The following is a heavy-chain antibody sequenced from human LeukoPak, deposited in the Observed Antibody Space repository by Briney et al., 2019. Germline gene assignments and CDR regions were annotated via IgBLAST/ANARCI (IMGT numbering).Heavy chain of an antibody. Sequence: GASVKVSCKASGYTFTGYYMHWVRQAPGQGLEWMGWINPNSGGTNYAQKFQGRVTMTRDTSTSTAYMELSRLRSDDTAVYYCARGVQNYDILTGYYPYYFDYWGQGTLVTVSS. CDR3: ARGVQNYDILTGYYPYYFDY. V-gene: IGHV1-2*02. CDR2: INPNSGGT. J-gene: IGHJ4*02. CDR1: GYTFTGYY. D-gene: IGHD3-9*01.